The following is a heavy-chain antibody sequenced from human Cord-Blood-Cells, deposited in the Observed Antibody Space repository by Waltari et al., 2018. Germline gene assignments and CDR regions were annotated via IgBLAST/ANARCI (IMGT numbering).Heavy chain of an antibody. Sequence: QVQRVQSGAEGKKPGSSVKVSCKASGGTSSRYAFSWVRPAPGQGLEWMGGIIPIFGTANYAQKFQGRVTITADESTSTAYMELSSLRSEDTAVYYCAREVVRRLDAFDIWGQGTMVTVSS. CDR3: AREVVRRLDAFDI. CDR1: GGTSSRYA. V-gene: IGHV1-69*01. CDR2: IIPIFGTA. J-gene: IGHJ3*02. D-gene: IGHD3-10*02.